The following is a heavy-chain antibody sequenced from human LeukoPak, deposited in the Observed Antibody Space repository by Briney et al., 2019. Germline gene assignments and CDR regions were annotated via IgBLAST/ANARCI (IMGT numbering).Heavy chain of an antibody. D-gene: IGHD3-3*01. Sequence: GGSLRLSCAASGFTFSSYETNRVRQAPGKGLEWVSYISSSGSTIYYADSVKGRFTISRDNAKNSLYLQMNSLRAEDTAVYYCARDGVHYDFWSGYYTAAFDIWGQGTMVTVSS. CDR1: GFTFSSYE. V-gene: IGHV3-48*03. CDR3: ARDGVHYDFWSGYYTAAFDI. CDR2: ISSSGSTI. J-gene: IGHJ3*02.